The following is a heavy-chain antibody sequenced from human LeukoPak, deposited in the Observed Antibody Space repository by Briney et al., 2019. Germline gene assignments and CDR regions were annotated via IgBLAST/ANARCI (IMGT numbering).Heavy chain of an antibody. CDR1: GFTFSSYA. CDR2: ISGSGGST. CDR3: ANWYYDFWSGYYGGYYYGMDV. V-gene: IGHV3-23*01. J-gene: IGHJ6*02. Sequence: AGGSLRLSCAASGFTFSSYAMSWVRQAPGKGLEWVSAISGSGGSTYYADSVKGRFTISGDNSKNTLYLQMNSLRAEDTAVYYCANWYYDFWSGYYGGYYYGMDVWGQGTTVTVS. D-gene: IGHD3-3*01.